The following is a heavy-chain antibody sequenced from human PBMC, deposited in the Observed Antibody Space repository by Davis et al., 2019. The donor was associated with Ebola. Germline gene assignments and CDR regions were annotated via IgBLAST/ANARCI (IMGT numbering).Heavy chain of an antibody. CDR2: ISTFSTYM. D-gene: IGHD3-10*01. CDR1: GFTFNKHA. Sequence: PGGSLRLSCPASGFTFNKHAMSWVRRAAGKGLEWVSSISTFSTYMYYADSVKGRFTISRDNAKSSLFLQMNSLRAEDTAVYYCARDMMTLAYYGSGSNYFDYWGQGALVTVSS. CDR3: ARDMMTLAYYGSGSNYFDY. V-gene: IGHV3-21*01. J-gene: IGHJ4*02.